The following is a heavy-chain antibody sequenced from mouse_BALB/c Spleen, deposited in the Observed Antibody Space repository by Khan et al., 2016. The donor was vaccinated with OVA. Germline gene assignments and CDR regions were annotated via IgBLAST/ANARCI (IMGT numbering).Heavy chain of an antibody. V-gene: IGHV14-1*02. J-gene: IGHJ3*01. D-gene: IGHD6-2*01. CDR3: ARSGESAWFAY. CDR1: DFNIKDYY. CDR2: IDPENGET. Sequence: MQLEESGAELVRPGALVKLSCKASDFNIKDYYMHWVKQRPEQGLEWIGWIDPENGETVYDPKFQGKAIMTADTSSNTAYLQLSSLTSEDTAVYYCARSGESAWFAYWGQGTLVTVSA.